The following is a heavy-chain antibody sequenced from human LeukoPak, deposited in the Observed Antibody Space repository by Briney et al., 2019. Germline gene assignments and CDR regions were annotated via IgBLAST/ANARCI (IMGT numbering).Heavy chain of an antibody. CDR2: IYGNGGKP. J-gene: IGHJ2*01. V-gene: IGHV3-74*01. Sequence: QAGGSLRLSCVASGFTFDTYLMDWVRQAPGKGPVWVSRIYGNGGKPSYADSVKGRFTISRANAKNTPYLQMNRLRAEDTAVYYCTRGFGAERRYFDLWGRGTLVTVSS. CDR3: TRGFGAERRYFDL. CDR1: GFTFDTYL. D-gene: IGHD3-16*01.